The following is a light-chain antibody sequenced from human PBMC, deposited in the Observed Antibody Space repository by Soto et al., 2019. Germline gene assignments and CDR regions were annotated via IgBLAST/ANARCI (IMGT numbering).Light chain of an antibody. V-gene: IGKV1D-12*01. Sequence: DIQMTQSPSSVSASVGDRVTITCRASQGIRSWLAWYQQKSGKAPKLLISSASTLQSGVPSRFSGSGSGTDFTLTLSGLQPEDFATYYGQQSDTFPATFGGGTRVEIK. CDR1: QGIRSW. CDR3: QQSDTFPAT. CDR2: SAS. J-gene: IGKJ4*01.